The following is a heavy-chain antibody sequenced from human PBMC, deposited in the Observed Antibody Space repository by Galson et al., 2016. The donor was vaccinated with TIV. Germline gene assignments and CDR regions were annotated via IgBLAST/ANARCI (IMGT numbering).Heavy chain of an antibody. V-gene: IGHV1-2*02. CDR1: GYTFTDYF. Sequence: SVKVSCKASGYTFTDYFIHWVRQAPRQELEWLGLIDPGSNDTNCPQRFLDRVSVTAAMFTNIPDLSPSGLRPDDTALYYCVRELPGGYLDFWGQGTLVTVSS. J-gene: IGHJ4*02. D-gene: IGHD3-16*01. CDR3: VRELPGGYLDF. CDR2: IDPGSNDT.